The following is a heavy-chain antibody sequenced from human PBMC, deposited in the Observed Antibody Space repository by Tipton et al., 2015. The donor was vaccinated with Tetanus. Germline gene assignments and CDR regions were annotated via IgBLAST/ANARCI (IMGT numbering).Heavy chain of an antibody. J-gene: IGHJ5*02. D-gene: IGHD1-7*01. Sequence: QSGAEVKKSGASVEVSCKASGYPFISYTMHWVRQAPGQRLEWMGSINGDNGNTKYSQKFQCRVTITRDTSASTGYMELSSLRSEDXAVYXXARGXXGTTAWXAPWXXG. CDR3: ARGXXGTTAWXAP. CDR1: GYPFISYT. CDR2: INGDNGNT. V-gene: IGHV1-3*01.